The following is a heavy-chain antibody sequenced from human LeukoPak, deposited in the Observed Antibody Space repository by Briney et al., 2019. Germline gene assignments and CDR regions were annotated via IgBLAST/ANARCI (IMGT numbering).Heavy chain of an antibody. D-gene: IGHD1-26*01. J-gene: IGHJ4*02. Sequence: SETLSLTCAVYGGSFSGYYWSWIRQPPGKGLEWIGEINHSGSTYYNPSLKSRVTISVDTSKNQFSLKLSSVTAADTAVYYCARDRSGSSARFDYWGQGTLVTVSS. CDR2: INHSGST. CDR3: ARDRSGSSARFDY. CDR1: GGSFSGYY. V-gene: IGHV4-34*01.